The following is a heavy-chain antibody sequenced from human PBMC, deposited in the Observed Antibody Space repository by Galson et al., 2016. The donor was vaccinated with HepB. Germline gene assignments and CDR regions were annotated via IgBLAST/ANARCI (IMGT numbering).Heavy chain of an antibody. D-gene: IGHD6-13*01. CDR3: ARVTPVIIVAASTMAGWFDP. J-gene: IGHJ5*02. V-gene: IGHV1-69*01. CDR2: IIPLFGTS. CDR1: GGTFSNYA. Sequence: SCKASGGTFSNYAISWVRQAPGQGLEWMGGIIPLFGTSDYAQEFQGRVTITADESTNTAYMELSSLSSEDTAVYYCARVTPVIIVAASTMAGWFDPWGQGTLVTVSS.